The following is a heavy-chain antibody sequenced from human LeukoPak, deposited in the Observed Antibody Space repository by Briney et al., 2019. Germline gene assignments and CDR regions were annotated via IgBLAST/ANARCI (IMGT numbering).Heavy chain of an antibody. Sequence: GGSLRLSCAASGFTFSSYEMNWVRQAPGKGLEWVSYISSSGSTIYYADSVKGRFTISRDNAKNSLYLQMNSLRAEDTAVYYCARDGGSVVAATPYYYYYMDVWGKGTTVTVSS. CDR1: GFTFSSYE. D-gene: IGHD2-15*01. V-gene: IGHV3-48*03. CDR2: ISSSGSTI. J-gene: IGHJ6*03. CDR3: ARDGGSVVAATPYYYYYMDV.